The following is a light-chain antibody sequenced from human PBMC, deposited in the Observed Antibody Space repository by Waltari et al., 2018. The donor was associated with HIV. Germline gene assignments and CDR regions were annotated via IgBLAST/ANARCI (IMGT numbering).Light chain of an antibody. Sequence: EIVLTQSPGTLSLSPGERATLSCRASQSVGSYLAWYQQKPGQAPSLLIYDASNRATGIPARFSGSESGTDFTLTISSLEPEDFAVYYCQHRSSWPRGTFGQGTKLEIK. CDR1: QSVGSY. J-gene: IGKJ2*01. V-gene: IGKV3-11*01. CDR2: DAS. CDR3: QHRSSWPRGT.